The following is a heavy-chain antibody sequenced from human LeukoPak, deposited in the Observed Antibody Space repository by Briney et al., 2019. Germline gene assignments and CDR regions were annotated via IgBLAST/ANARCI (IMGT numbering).Heavy chain of an antibody. V-gene: IGHV3-7*05. CDR2: INQDGSAK. CDR1: GFLFSNSW. Sequence: GGSLRLSCADSGFLFSNSWMAWVRQAPGRGLEWSANINQDGSAKTCVDSVKGRFTISRDNAKNSLYLQMNSLRAEDTAMYYCARDSGYNAFDYWGQGTLVTVSS. CDR3: ARDSGYNAFDY. J-gene: IGHJ4*02. D-gene: IGHD5-12*01.